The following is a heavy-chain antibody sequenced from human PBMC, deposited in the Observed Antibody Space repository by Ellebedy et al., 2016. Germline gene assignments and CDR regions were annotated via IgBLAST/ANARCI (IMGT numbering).Heavy chain of an antibody. J-gene: IGHJ4*02. Sequence: SLKISCAASGFTFDDYAMHWVRQAPGKGLEWVSGISWNSGSIGYADSVKGRFTISRDNAKNSLYLQMNSLRAEDTALYYCAKDTDPAGTFDYWGQGTLVTVSS. V-gene: IGHV3-9*01. D-gene: IGHD6-13*01. CDR3: AKDTDPAGTFDY. CDR2: ISWNSGSI. CDR1: GFTFDDYA.